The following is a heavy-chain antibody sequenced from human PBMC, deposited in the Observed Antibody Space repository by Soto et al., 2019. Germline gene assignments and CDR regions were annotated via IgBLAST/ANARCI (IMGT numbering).Heavy chain of an antibody. Sequence: PSETLSLTCTVSGGSISSGDYYWSWIRQPPGKGLEWIGYIYYSGSTYYNPSLKSRVTISVDTSKNQFSLKLSSVTAADTAVYYCARTGDISSGWQEEGWWFDPWGQGTLVTVYS. J-gene: IGHJ5*02. D-gene: IGHD6-19*01. CDR3: ARTGDISSGWQEEGWWFDP. CDR2: IYYSGST. CDR1: GGSISSGDYY. V-gene: IGHV4-30-4*01.